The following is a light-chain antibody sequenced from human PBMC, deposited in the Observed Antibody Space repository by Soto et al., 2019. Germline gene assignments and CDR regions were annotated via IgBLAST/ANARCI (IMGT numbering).Light chain of an antibody. CDR3: QTWGAGFSVV. J-gene: IGLJ2*01. CDR1: SGHSSYA. Sequence: QSVLTQSPSASASLGASVKLTCTLSSGHSSYAIAWHQQQPEKGPRYLMKVNTDGSHNKGDGIPDRFSGSSSGAERYLTISSRQSEDEADYYCQTWGAGFSVVFGGGTKLTVL. CDR2: VNTDGSH. V-gene: IGLV4-69*01.